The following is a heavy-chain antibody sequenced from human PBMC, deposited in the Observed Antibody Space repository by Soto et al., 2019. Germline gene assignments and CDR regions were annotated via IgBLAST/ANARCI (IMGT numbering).Heavy chain of an antibody. CDR3: AKVGVLRTNFRWFDL. V-gene: IGHV3-21*01. J-gene: IGHJ5*02. Sequence: GGSLRLSCAASGFAFQTYTMEWLRQPPGKGLEWVSSITISGNYIYYADSVKGRFTISRDNGRNSVYLQMNSLRAEDTAVYYCAKVGVLRTNFRWFDLWGQGTLVTVSS. CDR1: GFAFQTYT. CDR2: ITISGNYI. D-gene: IGHD2-8*01.